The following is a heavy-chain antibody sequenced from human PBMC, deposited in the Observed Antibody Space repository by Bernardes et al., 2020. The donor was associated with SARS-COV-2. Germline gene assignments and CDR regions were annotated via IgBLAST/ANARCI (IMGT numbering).Heavy chain of an antibody. CDR2: ISAYNGNT. Sequence: ASMKVSCKASGYSFTGYGISWVRQAPGQGLEWMGWISAYNGNTDYAQKVQGRVTMTTDTSTSTAYMELRSLRSDDTAVYYCARDLGFHGSGSLFDYWGQGTLVTVSS. V-gene: IGHV1-18*01. CDR3: ARDLGFHGSGSLFDY. J-gene: IGHJ4*02. CDR1: GYSFTGYG. D-gene: IGHD3-10*01.